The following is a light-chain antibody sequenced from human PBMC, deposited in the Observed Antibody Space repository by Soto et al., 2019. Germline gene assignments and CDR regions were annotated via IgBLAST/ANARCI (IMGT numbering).Light chain of an antibody. CDR3: QSYDSSLSAL. V-gene: IGLV1-40*01. Sequence: QSVLTQPPSVSGAPGQRVTISCTGSSSNIGAGYDVHWYQQLPGTAPKLLIYVNSNRPSGVPDRFSGSKSDTSASLAITGLQAEDEADYYCQSYDSSLSALFGGGTKLTVL. J-gene: IGLJ2*01. CDR1: SSNIGAGYD. CDR2: VNS.